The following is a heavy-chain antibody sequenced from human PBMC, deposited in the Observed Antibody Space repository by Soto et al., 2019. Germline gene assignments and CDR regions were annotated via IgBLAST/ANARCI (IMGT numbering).Heavy chain of an antibody. Sequence: ETLSLTCTVSGGSISSYYWSWIRQPPGKGLEWIGYIYYSGSTNYNPSLKSRVTISVDTSKNQFSLKLSSVTAADTAVYYCARVGTAMAYDYWGQGTLVTVS. J-gene: IGHJ4*02. CDR1: GGSISSYY. V-gene: IGHV4-59*01. D-gene: IGHD5-18*01. CDR2: IYYSGST. CDR3: ARVGTAMAYDY.